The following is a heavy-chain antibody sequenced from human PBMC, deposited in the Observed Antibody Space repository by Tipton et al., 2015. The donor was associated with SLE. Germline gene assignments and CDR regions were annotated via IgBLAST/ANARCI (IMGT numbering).Heavy chain of an antibody. Sequence: TLSLTCTVSGGSISSGGYYWSWIRQHPGKGLEWIGYIYYSGSTYYNPSLKSRLTISVDTSKNQFSLKLNSVTAADTAVYYCARQPPVPGHNWFDLWGQGTLVTVSS. J-gene: IGHJ5*02. V-gene: IGHV4-31*03. CDR3: ARQPPVPGHNWFDL. D-gene: IGHD1-14*01. CDR2: IYYSGST. CDR1: GGSISSGGYY.